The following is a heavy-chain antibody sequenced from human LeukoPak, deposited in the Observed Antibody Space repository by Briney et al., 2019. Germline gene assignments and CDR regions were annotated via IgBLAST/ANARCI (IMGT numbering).Heavy chain of an antibody. V-gene: IGHV3-66*01. CDR2: IYSGGST. CDR1: GFTFSSYA. J-gene: IGHJ4*02. D-gene: IGHD5-24*01. CDR3: ARDRWGPNGYNSD. Sequence: GGSLRLSCAASGFTFSSYAMSWVRQAPGKGLEWVSVIYSGGSTYYADSVKGRFTISRDNSKNTLYLQMNSLRAEDTAVYYCARDRWGPNGYNSDWGQGTLVTVSS.